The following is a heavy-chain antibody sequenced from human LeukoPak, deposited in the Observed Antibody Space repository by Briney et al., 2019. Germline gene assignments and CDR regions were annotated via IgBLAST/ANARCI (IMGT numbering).Heavy chain of an antibody. CDR1: GGSISSSSAY. J-gene: IGHJ4*02. CDR3: VSPRGFSYGYFDY. Sequence: SETLSLTCTVSGGSISSSSAYWGRIRQPPGKGLEWIGSIYYSKNTYYNPSLKSRVTISADTAKNQFSLTLGSVSATDTAVYYCVSPRGFSYGYFDYWGQGTLVTVSS. CDR2: IYYSKNT. V-gene: IGHV4-39*01. D-gene: IGHD5-18*01.